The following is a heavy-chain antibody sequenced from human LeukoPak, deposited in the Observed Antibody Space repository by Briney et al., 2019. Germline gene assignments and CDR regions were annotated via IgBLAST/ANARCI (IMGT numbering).Heavy chain of an antibody. CDR1: GYTFTGYY. Sequence: EASVKVSCKASGYTFTGYYMHWVRQAPGQGLEWMGWINPNSGGTNYAQKFQGRVTMTRDTSISTAYMELRSLRSDDTAVYYCARELGGSYYKTYDYWGQGTLVTVSS. J-gene: IGHJ4*02. CDR3: ARELGGSYYKTYDY. CDR2: INPNSGGT. D-gene: IGHD1-26*01. V-gene: IGHV1-2*02.